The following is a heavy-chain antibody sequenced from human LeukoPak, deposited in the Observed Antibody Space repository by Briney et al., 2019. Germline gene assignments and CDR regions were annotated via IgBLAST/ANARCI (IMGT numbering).Heavy chain of an antibody. V-gene: IGHV1-18*04. CDR1: GYTFTSYG. J-gene: IGHJ4*02. Sequence: ASVKVSCKASGYTFTSYGISWVRQAPGQGLEWMGWISAYNGNTNYEQKLQGRVTMTTDTSTSTAYMELRSLRSDDTAVYYCARDRVPLYGSGSYYVYWGQGTLVTVSS. CDR3: ARDRVPLYGSGSYYVY. D-gene: IGHD3-10*01. CDR2: ISAYNGNT.